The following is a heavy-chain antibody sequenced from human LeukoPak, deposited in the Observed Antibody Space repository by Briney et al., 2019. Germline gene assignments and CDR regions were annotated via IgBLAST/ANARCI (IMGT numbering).Heavy chain of an antibody. CDR3: AKTVVVITFRFDS. CDR2: ISGDGART. CDR1: GFSFNNYV. J-gene: IGHJ4*02. V-gene: IGHV3-23*01. Sequence: GGSLRLSCAASGFSFNNYVMSWVRQAPGKGLEWVSAISGDGARTYYADVVKGRFTISRDNSKNTLDLQMNSVRAEDSAIYYCAKTVVVITFRFDSWGQGSLVTVSS. D-gene: IGHD2-21*01.